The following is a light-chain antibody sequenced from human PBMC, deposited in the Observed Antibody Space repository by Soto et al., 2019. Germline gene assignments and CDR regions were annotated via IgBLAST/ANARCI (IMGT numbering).Light chain of an antibody. CDR3: SSFTSSTTYV. CDR2: NVN. V-gene: IGLV2-14*01. CDR1: SSDVGNYNY. Sequence: SALTQSASVSGSPGHSITISCTGTSSDVGNYNYVSWYQQHPGEVPKLIIFNVNNRPSGVSNRFSGSKSGNTASLTISGLQAEDEADYYCSSFTSSTTYVFGTGTKVTVL. J-gene: IGLJ1*01.